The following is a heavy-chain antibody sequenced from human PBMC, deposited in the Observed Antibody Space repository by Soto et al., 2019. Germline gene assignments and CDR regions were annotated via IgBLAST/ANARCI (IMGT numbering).Heavy chain of an antibody. V-gene: IGHV3-23*01. D-gene: IGHD2-15*01. CDR2: ISGTGGT. J-gene: IGHJ4*02. CDR1: GFTFSSHV. Sequence: EVQLWESGGGLVQPGGPLRLSCAVSGFTFSSHVMSWVRQAPGKGLEWVSAISGTGGTYYADSVKGRFTISRDNSKNALYLQMNNLRDEDTAVYYCAKDQRGAYCSGGICYSPDYWGQGTLVIVSS. CDR3: AKDQRGAYCSGGICYSPDY.